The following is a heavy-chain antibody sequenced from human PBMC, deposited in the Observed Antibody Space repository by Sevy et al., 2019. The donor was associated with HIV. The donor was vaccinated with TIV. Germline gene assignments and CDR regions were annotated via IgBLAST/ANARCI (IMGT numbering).Heavy chain of an antibody. CDR2: IYPGDSDT. CDR1: GYSFTSYW. V-gene: IGHV5-51*01. Sequence: GESLKISCKGSGYSFTSYWIGWVRQMPGKGLEWMGIIYPGDSDTRYSPSFQGQVTISADKSISTAYLQWSSLKASDTAMYYCARASARTVTPRYPFAHLDYWGQGTLVTVSS. D-gene: IGHD4-17*01. CDR3: ARASARTVTPRYPFAHLDY. J-gene: IGHJ4*02.